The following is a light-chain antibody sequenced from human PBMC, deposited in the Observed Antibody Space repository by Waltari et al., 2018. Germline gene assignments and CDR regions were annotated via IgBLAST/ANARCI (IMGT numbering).Light chain of an antibody. V-gene: IGKV3-20*01. CDR1: QSISKNY. CDR2: GAS. CDR3: QQYGSAPLT. Sequence: EVVLTQSPGTLSLSPGERGTLSCRASQSISKNYIAWYQQKPGQAPRLLIYGASNRATCIPDRFIGSGSLTDFTLTISRLEPEDFALYYCQQYGSAPLTFGGGTKVDFK. J-gene: IGKJ4*01.